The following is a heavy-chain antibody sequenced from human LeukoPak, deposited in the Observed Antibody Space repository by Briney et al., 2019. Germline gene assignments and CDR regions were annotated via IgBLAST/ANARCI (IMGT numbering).Heavy chain of an antibody. CDR1: GGSISTTNYY. V-gene: IGHV4-39*01. J-gene: IGHJ6*03. CDR2: IYNSGST. CDR3: GRPAVAAAANLYYYYYYMDV. Sequence: SETLSLTCTVSGGSISTTNYYWAWIRQPPGKGLEWIGSIYNSGSTYYNPSLKSRVTMSVDTSKNQFSLKLSAVTAADKTVYYCGRPAVAAAANLYYYYYYMDVWGKGTSVTVSS. D-gene: IGHD6-13*01.